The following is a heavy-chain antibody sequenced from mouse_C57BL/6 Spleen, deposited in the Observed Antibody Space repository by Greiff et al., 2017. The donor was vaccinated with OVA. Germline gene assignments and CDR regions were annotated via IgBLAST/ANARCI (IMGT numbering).Heavy chain of an antibody. D-gene: IGHD1-1*01. CDR3: ARSLPHYYGSSYLFDY. Sequence: VKLMESGAELVRPGASVKLSCKASGYTFTDYYINWVKQRPGQGLEWIARIYPGSGNTYYNEKFKGKATLTAEKSSSTAYMQLSSLTSEDSAVYFCARSLPHYYGSSYLFDYWGQGTTLTVSS. CDR1: GYTFTDYY. V-gene: IGHV1-76*01. J-gene: IGHJ2*01. CDR2: IYPGSGNT.